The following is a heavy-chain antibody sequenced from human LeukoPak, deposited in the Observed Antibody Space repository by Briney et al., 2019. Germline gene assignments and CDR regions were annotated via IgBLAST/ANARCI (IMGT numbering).Heavy chain of an antibody. D-gene: IGHD3-22*01. CDR1: GGSFSGYY. CDR3: ASRRYYYDSSGYRY. V-gene: IGHV4-34*01. J-gene: IGHJ4*02. CDR2: INHSGST. Sequence: SETLSLTCAAYGGSFSGYYWSWIRQPPGKGLEWIGEINHSGSTNYNPSLKSRVTISVDTSKNQFSLKLSSVTAADTAVYYCASRRYYYDSSGYRYWGQGTLVTVSS.